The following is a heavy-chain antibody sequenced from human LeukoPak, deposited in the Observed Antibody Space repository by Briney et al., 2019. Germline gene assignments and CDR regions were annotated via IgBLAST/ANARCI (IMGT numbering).Heavy chain of an antibody. D-gene: IGHD3-16*02. Sequence: GGSLRLSCAASGFTFSSYSMTWVRQAPGKGLGWVSSISSSGSFIYYADSVKGRFTISRDNAKNSLYLQMSSLRADDTAIYYCARSFGGVISYFDYWGQGTLVTVSS. J-gene: IGHJ4*02. V-gene: IGHV3-21*01. CDR2: ISSSGSFI. CDR1: GFTFSSYS. CDR3: ARSFGGVISYFDY.